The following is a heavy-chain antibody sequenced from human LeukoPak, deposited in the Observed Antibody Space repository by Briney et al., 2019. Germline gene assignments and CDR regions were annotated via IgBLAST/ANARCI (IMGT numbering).Heavy chain of an antibody. D-gene: IGHD3-22*01. V-gene: IGHV4-34*01. CDR1: GGSFSGYY. CDR3: AREGSSGYPTSIYYFDY. Sequence: SETLSLTCAVYGGSFSGYYWSWIRQPPGKGLEWIGEINHSGSTNYNPSLKSRVTISVDTSKNQFSLKLSSVTAADTAVYYCAREGSSGYPTSIYYFDYWGKGTLVTVSS. CDR2: INHSGST. J-gene: IGHJ4*02.